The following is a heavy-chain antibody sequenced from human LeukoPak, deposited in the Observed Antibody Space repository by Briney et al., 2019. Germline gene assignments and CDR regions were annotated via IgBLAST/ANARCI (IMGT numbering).Heavy chain of an antibody. CDR3: AIHHRIAAAGTGWFDH. CDR1: GFGFTSYW. J-gene: IGHJ5*02. V-gene: IGHV5-51*01. Sequence: GVPRQSSSQGSGFGFTSYWIGWARSRPGKGRAWMGIIYPGDSDTRYSPSFQGQVTISADKSINTAYLQWSSLKASDTAMYYCAIHHRIAAAGTGWFDHWGQGTLVTVSS. D-gene: IGHD6-13*01. CDR2: IYPGDSDT.